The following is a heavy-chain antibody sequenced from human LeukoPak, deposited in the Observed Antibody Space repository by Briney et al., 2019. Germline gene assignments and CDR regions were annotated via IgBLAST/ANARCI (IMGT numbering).Heavy chain of an antibody. D-gene: IGHD3-10*01. CDR2: IYHTGST. CDR3: ARHKRGLMVRGVAFDY. Sequence: SETLSLTCTISGGSVSDYYWSWIRQSPGKGLEWIGYIYHTGSTSYSPSLKSRVTISADTSQNQFSLKLSSVTAADTAVYYCARHKRGLMVRGVAFDYWGQGTLVTVSS. CDR1: GGSVSDYY. J-gene: IGHJ4*02. V-gene: IGHV4-59*08.